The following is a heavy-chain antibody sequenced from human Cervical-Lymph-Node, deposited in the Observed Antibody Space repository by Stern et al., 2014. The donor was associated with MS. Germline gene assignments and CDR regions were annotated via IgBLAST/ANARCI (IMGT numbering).Heavy chain of an antibody. CDR3: ASEAVLQIDYYGLDV. Sequence: VQLVESGAEVKKPGASVKVSCKASGYTFTHYAIHWVRQAPGQRLEWMGWINPGNDNTKYSQKFQGRFTITSDTSATTAYMELSSLRSQDTAVYYCASEAVLQIDYYGLDVWGQGTRVTVSS. CDR1: GYTFTHYA. D-gene: IGHD5-24*01. J-gene: IGHJ6*02. CDR2: INPGNDNT. V-gene: IGHV1-3*01.